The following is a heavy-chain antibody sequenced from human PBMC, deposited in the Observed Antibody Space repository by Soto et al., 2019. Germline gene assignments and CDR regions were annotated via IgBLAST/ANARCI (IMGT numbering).Heavy chain of an antibody. V-gene: IGHV4-31*03. CDR2: IYYTGST. CDR3: ARQEYGDYVFLDY. Sequence: TLSLTCTVSGVSISNDVYYWTWIRQYPGKGLEWVGYIYYTGSTYYNPSLTSRVMMSVDTSKNQFSLKLSSVTAADTAVYYCARQEYGDYVFLDYWGQGTLVTVSS. J-gene: IGHJ4*02. D-gene: IGHD4-17*01. CDR1: GVSISNDVYY.